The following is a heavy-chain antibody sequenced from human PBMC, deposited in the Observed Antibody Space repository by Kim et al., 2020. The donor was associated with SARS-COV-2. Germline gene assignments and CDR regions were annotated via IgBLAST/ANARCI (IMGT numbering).Heavy chain of an antibody. J-gene: IGHJ3*02. CDR1: GGSISSYY. V-gene: IGHV4-59*08. CDR2: IYYSGST. Sequence: SETLSLTCTVSGGSISSYYWSWIRQPPGKGLEWIGCIYYSGSTNYNPSLKSRVTISVDTSKNQFSLKLSSVTAADTAVYYCARLTAVAGISDAFDIWGQGTMVTVSS. D-gene: IGHD6-19*01. CDR3: ARLTAVAGISDAFDI.